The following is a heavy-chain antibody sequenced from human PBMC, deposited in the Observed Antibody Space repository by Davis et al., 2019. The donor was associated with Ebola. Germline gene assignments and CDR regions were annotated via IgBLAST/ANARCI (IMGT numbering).Heavy chain of an antibody. Sequence: GESLKISCAASGFTFSSSAMTWVRQAPGKGLEWVSSITARTYYADSVKGRFTISRDNSKNTLYLQMNSLRAEDTAVYYCAKDYFDYWGQGTLVTVSS. CDR2: ITART. V-gene: IGHV3-23*01. CDR1: GFTFSSSA. CDR3: AKDYFDY. J-gene: IGHJ4*02.